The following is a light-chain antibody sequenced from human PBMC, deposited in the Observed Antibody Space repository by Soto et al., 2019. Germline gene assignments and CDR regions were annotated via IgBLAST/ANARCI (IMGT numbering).Light chain of an antibody. V-gene: IGLV2-14*03. J-gene: IGLJ1*01. CDR1: SSDVGGYNY. CDR2: DVS. Sequence: QSALTKPASVSGSPGQSITISCTGTSSDVGGYNYVSWYQQHPDKAPRLMIYDVSNRPSGVSDRFSGSKSGDTASLTISGLPAEDEADYYCISFTSRQTYVFGTGTKVTVL. CDR3: ISFTSRQTYV.